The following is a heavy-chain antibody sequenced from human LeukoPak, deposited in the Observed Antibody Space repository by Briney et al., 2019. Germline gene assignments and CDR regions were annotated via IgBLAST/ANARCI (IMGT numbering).Heavy chain of an antibody. CDR3: ARATVAGNERYYYYYYGRDV. CDR2: IIPIFGTA. CDR1: GRTFSSYA. J-gene: IGHJ6*02. V-gene: IGHV1-69*13. Sequence: VKVSSKASGRTFSSYAISWVRQPPGQGLEWMGGIIPIFGTANYAQKFQGRVTITADESTSTAYMELSSLRSEDTAVYYCARATVAGNERYYYYYYGRDVWGQGTTVTVSS. D-gene: IGHD6-19*01.